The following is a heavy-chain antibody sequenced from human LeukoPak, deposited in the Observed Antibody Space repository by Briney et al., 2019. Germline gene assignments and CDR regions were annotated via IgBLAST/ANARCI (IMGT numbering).Heavy chain of an antibody. J-gene: IGHJ4*02. D-gene: IGHD1-26*01. V-gene: IGHV4-39*01. CDR2: LYYSGST. Sequence: SETLSLTCTVSGGSISGSSNYWGWIRQPPGKGLEWIGNLYYSGSTFYNPSLKPQVTISVDTSKNQFSLKLSSVTAADTAVYYCARQSGSYHYLDYWGRGILVTVSS. CDR1: GGSISGSSNY. CDR3: ARQSGSYHYLDY.